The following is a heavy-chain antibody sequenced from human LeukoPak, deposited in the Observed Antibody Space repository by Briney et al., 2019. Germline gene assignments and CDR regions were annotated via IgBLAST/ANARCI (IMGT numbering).Heavy chain of an antibody. CDR2: INPSGGST. Sequence: ASVKVSCKASGYTFTSYYMHWVRQAPGQGLEWMGIINPSGGSTSYAQKFQGRVTMTRDTSTSTVYMELSSLRSEDTAVYYCETDQIQVVVTAFSTRTNDYWGQGTLVTVSS. CDR3: ETDQIQVVVTAFSTRTNDY. D-gene: IGHD2-21*02. CDR1: GYTFTSYY. J-gene: IGHJ4*02. V-gene: IGHV1-46*01.